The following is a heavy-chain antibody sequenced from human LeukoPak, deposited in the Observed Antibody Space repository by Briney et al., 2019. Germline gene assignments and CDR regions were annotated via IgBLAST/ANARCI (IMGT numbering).Heavy chain of an antibody. V-gene: IGHV1-2*02. CDR1: GYRFTDFH. CDR3: VRVKKILPEFEF. J-gene: IGHJ4*02. Sequence: ASVKVSCEPSGYRFTDFHIHWVRQAPGQGIEWMGWINPATGNNTYTGGTYYAKKFRGRVSITTDPSSSTVHLEMRSLTIDDPAVYFCVRVKKILPEFEFWGQGRLLTVSS. D-gene: IGHD2-21*01. CDR2: INPATGNNTYTGGT.